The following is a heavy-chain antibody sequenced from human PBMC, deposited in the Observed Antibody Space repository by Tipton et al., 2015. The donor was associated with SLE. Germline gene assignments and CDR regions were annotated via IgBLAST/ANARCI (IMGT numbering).Heavy chain of an antibody. CDR3: ASWYSSSWYYFDY. CDR1: GASFSGYY. Sequence: TLSLTCAVYGASFSGYYWNSIRQSPRKGLEWIGEISPSGSINYNPSLKSRVTISVDTSKNQFSLNVSSVTAADTAVYYCASWYSSSWYYFDYWGQGTLVTVSS. CDR2: ISPSGSI. V-gene: IGHV4-34*01. D-gene: IGHD6-13*01. J-gene: IGHJ4*02.